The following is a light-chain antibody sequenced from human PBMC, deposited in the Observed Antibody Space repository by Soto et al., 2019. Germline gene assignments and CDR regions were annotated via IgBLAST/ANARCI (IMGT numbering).Light chain of an antibody. CDR2: LNSDGSH. J-gene: IGLJ3*02. CDR3: QTWGTGIQWV. CDR1: SGHSSYA. V-gene: IGLV4-69*01. Sequence: LLTQSPSASASLGASVKLTCTLSSGHSSYAIAWHQQQPEKGPRYLMKLNSDGSHSKGDGIPDRFSGSSSGAERYLTISSLQSEDEADYYCQTWGTGIQWVFGGGTKVTVL.